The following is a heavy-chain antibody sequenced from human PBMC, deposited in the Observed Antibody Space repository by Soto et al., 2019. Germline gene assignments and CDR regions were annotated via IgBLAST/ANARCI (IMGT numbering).Heavy chain of an antibody. CDR3: ARVAKEENPKLESWYAFDF. D-gene: IGHD6-13*01. CDR1: GGSIRSGGYF. CDR2: IYYRGGT. Sequence: PSETLSLTCTVSGGSIRSGGYFWSWFRQHPGKGLEWIGHIYYRGGTSYNPSLESRVAMSVDTSKNEFTRKVNSVTDADTAIYYCARVAKEENPKLESWYAFDFWGRGTLVTVSS. V-gene: IGHV4-31*03. J-gene: IGHJ4*02.